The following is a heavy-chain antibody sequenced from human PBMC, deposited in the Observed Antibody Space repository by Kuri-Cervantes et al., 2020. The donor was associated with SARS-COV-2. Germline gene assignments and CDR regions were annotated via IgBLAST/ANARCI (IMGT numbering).Heavy chain of an antibody. CDR1: GFTFSDYY. Sequence: GESLKISCAASGFTFSDYYMNWIRQAPGKGLEWVSYISSSGSSIYYADSVKGRFTIPRDNAKNSLYLQMNSLRAEDTAVYYCARNLREGYGPYYFDYWGQGTLVTVSS. CDR2: ISSSGSSI. V-gene: IGHV3-11*01. CDR3: ARNLREGYGPYYFDY. J-gene: IGHJ4*02. D-gene: IGHD5-18*01.